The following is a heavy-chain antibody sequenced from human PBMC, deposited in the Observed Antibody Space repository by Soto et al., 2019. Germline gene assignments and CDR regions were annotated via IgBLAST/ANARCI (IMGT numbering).Heavy chain of an antibody. CDR3: AKNPSSTSR. Sequence: PGGSLRLSCAGSGFTFSGYGMNWVRQAPGRGLEWLSYISGRGDTIQYADSVKGRFTISRDNAKNSLSLQMNSLRAEDTAVYYCAKNPSSTSRWGQGTLVTVSS. D-gene: IGHD2-2*01. V-gene: IGHV3-48*01. CDR2: ISGRGDTI. CDR1: GFTFSGYG. J-gene: IGHJ4*02.